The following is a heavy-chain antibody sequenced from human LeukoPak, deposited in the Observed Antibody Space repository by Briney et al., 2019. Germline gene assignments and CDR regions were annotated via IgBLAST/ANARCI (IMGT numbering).Heavy chain of an antibody. D-gene: IGHD3-22*01. V-gene: IGHV1-69*13. CDR1: GGTFSSYA. CDR2: IIPIFGTA. Sequence: GASVKVSCKASGGTFSSYAISWVRQAPGQGLEWMGGIIPIFGTANYAQKFQGRVTITADESTSTAYMELSSLRSEDTAVYYCAREYSSGQDAFDIWGQGTMVTVSS. CDR3: AREYSSGQDAFDI. J-gene: IGHJ3*02.